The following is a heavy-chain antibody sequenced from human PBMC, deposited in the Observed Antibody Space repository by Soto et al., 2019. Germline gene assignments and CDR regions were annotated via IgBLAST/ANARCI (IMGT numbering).Heavy chain of an antibody. J-gene: IGHJ6*02. CDR2: SGTKSKGYPA. CDR3: TWDGGYYCGMDV. D-gene: IGHD3-10*01. V-gene: IGHV3-72*01. CDR1: GFTFSDHY. Sequence: EVQMVESGGGLVQPGESLRLSCAASGFTFSDHYMDWVRQAPGKGLEWIGRSGTKSKGYPAEYAAAVKGRFSISRDESRKSLYLQLRSLKSEDTAVYYCTWDGGYYCGMDVWGQGTTVSVSS.